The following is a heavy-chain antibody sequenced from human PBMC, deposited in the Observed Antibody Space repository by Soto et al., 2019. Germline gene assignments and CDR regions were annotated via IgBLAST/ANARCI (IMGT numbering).Heavy chain of an antibody. D-gene: IGHD3-22*01. Sequence: LRLSCAASGFTFSSYAMSWVRQAPGKGLEWVSAISGSGGSTYYADSVKGRFTISRDNSKNTLYLQMNSLRAEDTAVYYCAKDSDYYDSSGYYYVNYFDYWGQGTLVTVSS. CDR2: ISGSGGST. CDR3: AKDSDYYDSSGYYYVNYFDY. CDR1: GFTFSSYA. V-gene: IGHV3-23*01. J-gene: IGHJ4*02.